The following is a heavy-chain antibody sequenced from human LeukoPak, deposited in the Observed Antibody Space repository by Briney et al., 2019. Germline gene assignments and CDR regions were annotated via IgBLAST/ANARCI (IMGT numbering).Heavy chain of an antibody. J-gene: IGHJ5*02. CDR3: ARDVLTSYYGSGRPRRYFDP. Sequence: GGSLRLSCAASGFTFNNYDMHWVRQVTGKGLEWVSAIGTAGDTYYPASMKGRFTISREDAKNSLYLQMNGLSPGDTAVYYCARDVLTSYYGSGRPRRYFDPWGQGTLVTVSS. V-gene: IGHV3-13*01. D-gene: IGHD3-10*01. CDR1: GFTFNNYD. CDR2: IGTAGDT.